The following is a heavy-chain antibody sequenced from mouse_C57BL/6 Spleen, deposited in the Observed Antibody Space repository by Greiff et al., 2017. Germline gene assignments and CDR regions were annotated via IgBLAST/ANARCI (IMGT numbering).Heavy chain of an antibody. CDR1: GYTFTSYW. J-gene: IGHJ1*03. V-gene: IGHV1-53*01. CDR2: INPSNGGT. Sequence: VQLQQPGTELVKPGASVKLSCKASGYTFTSYWMHWVKQRPGQGLEWIGNINPSNGGTNYNEKFKSKATLTVDKSSSTAYMQLSSLTSEDSAIYCCARWGIYYGSSYCWYCDVWGTGTTVTVSS. CDR3: ARWGIYYGSSYCWYCDV. D-gene: IGHD1-1*01.